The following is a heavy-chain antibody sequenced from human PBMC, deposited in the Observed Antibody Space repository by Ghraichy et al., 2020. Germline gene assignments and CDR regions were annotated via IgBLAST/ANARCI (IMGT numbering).Heavy chain of an antibody. CDR2: ISYDGSNK. Sequence: GESLNISCAASGFTFSSYAMHWVRQAPGKGLEWVAVISYDGSNKYYADSVKGRFTISRDNSKNTLYLQMNSLRAEDTAVYYCAREGGNVDTAMANDYWGQGTLVTVSS. CDR3: AREGGNVDTAMANDY. D-gene: IGHD5-18*01. V-gene: IGHV3-30-3*01. CDR1: GFTFSSYA. J-gene: IGHJ4*02.